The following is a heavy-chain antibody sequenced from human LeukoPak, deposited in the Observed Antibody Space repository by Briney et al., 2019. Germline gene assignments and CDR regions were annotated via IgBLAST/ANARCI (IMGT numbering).Heavy chain of an antibody. J-gene: IGHJ4*02. V-gene: IGHV3-30*14. D-gene: IGHD3-22*01. CDR1: GFTFSNFV. Sequence: GGSLRLSCAASGFTFSNFVMHWVRQPPGEGLEWVAVITSDGGSKYYADSVKGRFTISRDNSENTMYLQMSSLRAEDTAVYYCVNLYYYDSSGYGEEGYWGQGTLVTVSS. CDR2: ITSDGGSK. CDR3: VNLYYYDSSGYGEEGY.